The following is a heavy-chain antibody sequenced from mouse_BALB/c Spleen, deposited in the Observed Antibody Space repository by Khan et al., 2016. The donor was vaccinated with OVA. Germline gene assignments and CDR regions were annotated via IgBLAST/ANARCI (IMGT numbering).Heavy chain of an antibody. CDR2: INYSGNT. CDR1: GYSITSEYA. Sequence: EVQLQESGPGLVKPSQSLSLTCTVTGYSITSEYAWNWIRQFPGNKLEWMGYINYSGNTRFNPSLKSRTSITRDTSKNQFFLPLNSVTTEDTATYYIASKDYYDCDPFPYWGQGTLITVSA. CDR3: ASKDYYDCDPFPY. D-gene: IGHD2-4*01. V-gene: IGHV3-2*02. J-gene: IGHJ3*01.